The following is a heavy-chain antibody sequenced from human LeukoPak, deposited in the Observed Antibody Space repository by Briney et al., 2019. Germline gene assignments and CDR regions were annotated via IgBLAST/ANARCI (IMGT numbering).Heavy chain of an antibody. D-gene: IGHD3-10*01. CDR2: INAGNGNT. Sequence: GASVEVSCKASGYTFTSYAMHWVRQAPGQRLEWMGWINAGNGNTKYSQKFQGRVTITRDTSASTAYMELSSLRSEDTAVYYCAREGVRGVIITIFGGFDPWGQGTLVTVSS. CDR1: GYTFTSYA. J-gene: IGHJ5*02. CDR3: AREGVRGVIITIFGGFDP. V-gene: IGHV1-3*01.